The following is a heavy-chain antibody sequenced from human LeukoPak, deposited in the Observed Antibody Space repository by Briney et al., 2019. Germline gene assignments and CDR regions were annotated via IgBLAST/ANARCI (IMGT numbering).Heavy chain of an antibody. CDR1: GFSVSSHY. CDR2: IYSGGAT. V-gene: IGHV3-53*01. CDR3: AKMPAYYYDSSGYAFHFDY. Sequence: TGGSLRLSCAASGFSVSSHYMTWVRQAPGKGLEWVSIIYSGGATYYADSVKGRFTISRDNSKNTLYLQMNSLRAEDTAIYYCAKMPAYYYDSSGYAFHFDYWGQGALVTVSS. J-gene: IGHJ4*02. D-gene: IGHD3-22*01.